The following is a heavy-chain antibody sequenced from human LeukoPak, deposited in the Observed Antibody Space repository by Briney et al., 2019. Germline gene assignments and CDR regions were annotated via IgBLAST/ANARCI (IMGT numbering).Heavy chain of an antibody. CDR1: GGSISSGGYY. CDR3: ARVVGTMVRGVGNWFDP. V-gene: IGHV4-31*03. Sequence: PSQTLSLTCTVSGGSISSGGYYWGWIRQHPGMGLEWIGYIYYSGSTYYNPSLKSRVTISVDTSKNQFSLKLSSVTATDTAVYYCARVVGTMVRGVGNWFDPWGQGTLVTVSS. J-gene: IGHJ5*02. D-gene: IGHD3-10*01. CDR2: IYYSGST.